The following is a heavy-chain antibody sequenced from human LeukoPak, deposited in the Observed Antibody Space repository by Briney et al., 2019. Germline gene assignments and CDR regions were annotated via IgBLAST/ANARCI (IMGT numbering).Heavy chain of an antibody. CDR2: ISGSGGST. CDR1: GFTFSSYS. V-gene: IGHV3-21*01. J-gene: IGHJ4*02. Sequence: GGSLRLSCAASGFTFSSYSMNWVRQAPGKGLQWVSAISGSGGSTYYADSVKGRFTISRDNAKNSLSLQVNSLSAEDTAVYYCARSRSGYYEDYWGQGTLVTVSS. D-gene: IGHD3-22*01. CDR3: ARSRSGYYEDY.